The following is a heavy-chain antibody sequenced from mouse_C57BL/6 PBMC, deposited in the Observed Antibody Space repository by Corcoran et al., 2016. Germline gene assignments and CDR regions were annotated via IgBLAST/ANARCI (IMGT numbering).Heavy chain of an antibody. CDR1: GYTFTDYY. CDR3: ASYYYGSSYPYYFDY. D-gene: IGHD1-1*01. J-gene: IGHJ2*01. V-gene: IGHV1-75*01. CDR2: IFPGSGST. Sequence: QVQLQQSGPELVKPGASVKISCKASGYTFTDYYINWVKQRPGQGLEWIGWIFPGSGSTYYNEKFKAKATLTVDKSSSTAYMLLSSLTSEDSAVYFCASYYYGSSYPYYFDYWGQGTTLTVSS.